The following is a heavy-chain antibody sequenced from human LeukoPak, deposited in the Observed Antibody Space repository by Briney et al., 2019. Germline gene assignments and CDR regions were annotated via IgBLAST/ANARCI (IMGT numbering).Heavy chain of an antibody. D-gene: IGHD2-2*01. CDR2: IYHSGST. V-gene: IGHV4-30-2*01. J-gene: IGHJ2*01. CDR3: ARSIVVVPAVNWYFDL. Sequence: PSETLSLTCAVSGGSISSGGYSWRWIRQPPGKGLEWIGYIYHSGSTYYNPSLKSRVTISVDRSKNQFSLKLSSVTAADTAVYYCARSIVVVPAVNWYFDLWGRGTLVTVSS. CDR1: GGSISSGGYS.